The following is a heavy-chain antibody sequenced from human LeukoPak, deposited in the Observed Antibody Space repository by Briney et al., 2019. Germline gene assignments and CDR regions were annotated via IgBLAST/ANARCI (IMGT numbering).Heavy chain of an antibody. CDR3: ASTVGGSGTYYNDH. CDR2: IWYDGSDK. J-gene: IGHJ4*02. Sequence: PGGSLRLSCAASGFTFRNYGMHWVRQAPGKGLEWVAIIWYDGSDKYYADSVKGRFTISRDNSKNTLYLQMNRLRVDDTAVYYCASTVGGSGTYYNDHWGQGTVVSVSS. CDR1: GFTFRNYG. V-gene: IGHV3-33*01. D-gene: IGHD3-10*01.